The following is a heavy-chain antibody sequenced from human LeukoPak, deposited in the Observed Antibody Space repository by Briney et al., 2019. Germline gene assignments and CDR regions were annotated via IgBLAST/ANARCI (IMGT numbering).Heavy chain of an antibody. D-gene: IGHD5-24*01. CDR3: AKEVELSTITGEPGYDY. Sequence: ASVKVSCKASGYTFTNYYMHWGRQAPGQGLEWMGIINPSGGSTSYAQKFQGRVTMTRDSSTSTVHLELSSLKSEDTAVYYCAKEVELSTITGEPGYDYWGQGTLVTVSS. CDR1: GYTFTNYY. CDR2: INPSGGST. J-gene: IGHJ4*02. V-gene: IGHV1-46*01.